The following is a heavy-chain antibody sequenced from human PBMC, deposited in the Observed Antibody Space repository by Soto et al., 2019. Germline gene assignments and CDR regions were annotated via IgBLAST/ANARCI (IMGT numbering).Heavy chain of an antibody. Sequence: QVQPVQSGAEVKKPGSSVKVSCKASGGSFSSYAISWVRQAPGQGLEWMGGIIPIFGTPNYAQKFQGRVTITADESTSTAYMELSSLRSEDTAVYYCANSAYYDYVWGSYWDAFDIWGQGTMVTVST. CDR3: ANSAYYDYVWGSYWDAFDI. V-gene: IGHV1-69*01. CDR1: GGSFSSYA. D-gene: IGHD3-16*01. CDR2: IIPIFGTP. J-gene: IGHJ3*02.